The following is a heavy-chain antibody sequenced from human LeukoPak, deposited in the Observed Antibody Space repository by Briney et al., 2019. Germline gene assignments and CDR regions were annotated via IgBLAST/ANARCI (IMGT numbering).Heavy chain of an antibody. D-gene: IGHD3-22*01. J-gene: IGHJ3*02. CDR1: GFTFSSYW. V-gene: IGHV3-74*01. Sequence: PGGSLRLSCAASGFTFSSYWMHWVRQAPGKGLVWVSRINNDGSSTTYPDSVKGRFTFSRDNAKNTLYLQMNSLRAEDTALYFCAKAAGSGYSSGAFDIWGQGTMVTVSS. CDR2: INNDGSST. CDR3: AKAAGSGYSSGAFDI.